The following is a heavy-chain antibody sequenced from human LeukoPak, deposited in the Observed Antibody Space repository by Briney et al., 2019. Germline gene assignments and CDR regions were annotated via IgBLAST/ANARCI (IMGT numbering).Heavy chain of an antibody. CDR2: IKSDESTR. D-gene: IGHD5-12*01. Sequence: GGSLRLSCAASGFTFTSYWMHWVRQAPGKGLVWVSRIKSDESTRDYADFVKGRFTISRDNARNTVYLQINSLIAEDTAVYYCARGLRDRYGMDVWGQGTTVTVSS. V-gene: IGHV3-74*01. CDR1: GFTFTSYW. CDR3: ARGLRDRYGMDV. J-gene: IGHJ6*02.